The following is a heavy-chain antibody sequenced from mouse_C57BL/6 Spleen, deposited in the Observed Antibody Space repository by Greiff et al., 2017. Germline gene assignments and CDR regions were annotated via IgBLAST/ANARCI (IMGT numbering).Heavy chain of an antibody. J-gene: IGHJ3*01. CDR2: ISDGGSYT. CDR1: GFTFSSYA. CDR3: ARDRNYYGSSPLAY. D-gene: IGHD1-1*01. Sequence: EVQRVESGGGLVKPGGSLKLSCAASGFTFSSYAMSWVRQTPEKRLEWVATISDGGSYTYYPDNVKGRFTISRDNAKNNLYLQMSHLKSEDTAMYYCARDRNYYGSSPLAYWGQGTLVTVSA. V-gene: IGHV5-4*01.